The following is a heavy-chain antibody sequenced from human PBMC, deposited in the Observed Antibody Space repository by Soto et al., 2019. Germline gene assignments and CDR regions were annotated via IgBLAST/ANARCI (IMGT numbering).Heavy chain of an antibody. Sequence: QVQLQQWGAGLLRPSETLSLTCAVFNGCLSGFYWSWIRQPPGKGLEWIGEIKDTGSTNYNPSLKSRVIMSLDKSKRQFSLKLSSVTAADTAIYYCASGRNWGQGTLVTVSS. CDR2: IKDTGST. J-gene: IGHJ4*02. V-gene: IGHV4-34*01. CDR3: ASGRN. CDR1: NGCLSGFY.